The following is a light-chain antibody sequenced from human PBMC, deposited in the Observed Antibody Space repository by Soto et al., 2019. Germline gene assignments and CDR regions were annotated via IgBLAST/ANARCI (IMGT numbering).Light chain of an antibody. CDR2: GAS. Sequence: EIVMTQSPATLSVSPGERATLSCRASQSVSSNLAWYQQKPCQAPRLLLYGASTRATGTPARFSGSGSGTEFTLTISSLQSEDFAVYYCQQYNNGPPWTFGQGTQVEIK. CDR3: QQYNNGPPWT. V-gene: IGKV3-15*01. CDR1: QSVSSN. J-gene: IGKJ1*01.